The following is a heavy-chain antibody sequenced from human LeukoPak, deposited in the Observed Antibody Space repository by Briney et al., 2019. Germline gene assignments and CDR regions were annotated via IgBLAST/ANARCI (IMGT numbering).Heavy chain of an antibody. V-gene: IGHV4-59*01. CDR1: GGSISTYY. Sequence: PSETLSLTCTVSGGSISTYYWSWIRQPPGKGLEWIGYLHYSGTTSHNPSLKSRVTTSLDTSKSQFSLKLSSVTAADTAVYYCARAYYYGSGSYAFDIWGQGTMVTVSS. J-gene: IGHJ3*02. CDR3: ARAYYYGSGSYAFDI. D-gene: IGHD3-10*01. CDR2: LHYSGTT.